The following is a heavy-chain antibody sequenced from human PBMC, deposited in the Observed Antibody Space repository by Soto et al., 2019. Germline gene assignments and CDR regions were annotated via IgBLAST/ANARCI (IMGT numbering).Heavy chain of an antibody. J-gene: IGHJ6*03. V-gene: IGHV4-59*01. CDR3: ARFNTGLYYDIWSGYYYMDV. CDR2: IYYSGST. Sequence: ETLSLTCTVSGGSISSYYWSWIRQPPGKGLEWIGYIYYSGSTNYNPSLKSRVTISVDTSKNQFSLKLSSVTAADTAVYYCARFNTGLYYDIWSGYYYMDVWGKGTTVTVSS. CDR1: GGSISSYY. D-gene: IGHD3-3*01.